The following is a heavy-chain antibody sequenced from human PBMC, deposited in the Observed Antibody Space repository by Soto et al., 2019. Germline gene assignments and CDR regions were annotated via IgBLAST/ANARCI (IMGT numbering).Heavy chain of an antibody. D-gene: IGHD6-6*01. V-gene: IGHV1-2*02. CDR2: INPNSGGT. Sequence: ASVNLSCEASGYTLTGDYMHWLRQAPRQWLEWMGWINPNSGGTNYSQKFQVRVTMTRATSISTAYMEMSRLRSDDTAVYYCETVDSSSRRDYYGMDFWAQGTTVPVCS. CDR3: ETVDSSSRRDYYGMDF. CDR1: GYTLTGDY. J-gene: IGHJ6*02.